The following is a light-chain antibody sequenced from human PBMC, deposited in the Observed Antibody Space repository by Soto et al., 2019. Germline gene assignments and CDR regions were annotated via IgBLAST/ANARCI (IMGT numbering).Light chain of an antibody. CDR1: QSVSNW. J-gene: IGKJ1*01. Sequence: DIQMTQSPSTLSASVGDRVTITCRASQSVSNWLAWYQQKPGKAPELLIYDASSLESGVPSRFSGSGSGTEFTHTISSLQPDDFATYYCQQYNSYSWTFGQGTKVDIK. CDR3: QQYNSYSWT. V-gene: IGKV1-5*01. CDR2: DAS.